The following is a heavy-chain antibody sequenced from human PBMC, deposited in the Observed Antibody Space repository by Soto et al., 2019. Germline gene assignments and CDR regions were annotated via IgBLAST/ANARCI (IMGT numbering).Heavy chain of an antibody. CDR2: IYYSGST. V-gene: IGHV4-39*01. CDR3: ARRDRSPHYRY. D-gene: IGHD3-16*02. Sequence: QLQLQESGPGLVKPSETLSLTCTVSGGSISSSSYYWGWIRQPPGKGLEWIGSIYYSGSTYYNPSLKSRVSISVDTSKNQFSLKLSSVTAADTAVYYCARRDRSPHYRYWGQGTLVTVSS. J-gene: IGHJ4*02. CDR1: GGSISSSSYY.